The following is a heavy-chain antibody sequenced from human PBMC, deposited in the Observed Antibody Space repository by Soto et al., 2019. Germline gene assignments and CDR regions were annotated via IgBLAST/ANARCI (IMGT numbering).Heavy chain of an antibody. D-gene: IGHD3-3*01. CDR3: ARGTSYDAPTGFYTNYYMDV. Sequence: QAQLQESGPGLVKPSETLSLTCTFSGDSHYWVWIRQPPGKGLEWIGSVWYSGSTCSRGTTYYNPSLKSRIPVSVQTSENQFSLNLNFVTAADTAVYYCARGTSYDAPTGFYTNYYMDVWGRGTTVTVSS. V-gene: IGHV4-39*01. CDR2: VWYSGST. CDR1: GDSHY. J-gene: IGHJ6*03.